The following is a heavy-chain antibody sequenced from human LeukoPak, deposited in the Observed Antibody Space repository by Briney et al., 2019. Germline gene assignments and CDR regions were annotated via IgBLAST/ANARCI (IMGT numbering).Heavy chain of an antibody. CDR1: GYTFSGYY. CDR3: ARDAHATYYDFWSGSP. Sequence: ASVKVSCKAPGYTFSGYYMHWVRQAPGQGLEWMGWINPNSGGTNYAQKFQGRVTMTRDTSISTAYMELSRLRSDDTAVYYCARDAHATYYDFWSGSPWGQGTLVTVSS. D-gene: IGHD3-3*01. V-gene: IGHV1-2*02. J-gene: IGHJ5*02. CDR2: INPNSGGT.